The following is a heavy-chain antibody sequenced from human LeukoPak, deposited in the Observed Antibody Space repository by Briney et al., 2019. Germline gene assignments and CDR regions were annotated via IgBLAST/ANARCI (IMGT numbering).Heavy chain of an antibody. Sequence: GGSLRLSCAASGLTLGNYWMSWVRQAPGKGLEWVANINLDGGDKSCVGSVKGRFTISRDNAKNSLYLQMNSLGAEDTAVYYCARDYDYSLDYWGQGTLVTVSS. CDR3: ARDYDYSLDY. J-gene: IGHJ4*02. CDR2: INLDGGDK. V-gene: IGHV3-7*01. D-gene: IGHD4/OR15-4a*01. CDR1: GLTLGNYW.